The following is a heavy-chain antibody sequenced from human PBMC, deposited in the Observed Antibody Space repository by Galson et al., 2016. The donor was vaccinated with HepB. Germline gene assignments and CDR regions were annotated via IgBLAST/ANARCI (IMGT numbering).Heavy chain of an antibody. CDR1: GFIFSSYG. D-gene: IGHD5-18*01. Sequence: SLRLSCATSGFIFSSYGMHWVRQAPGKGLEWVAVIWNDGSKKYYADSVKGRFTISRDNSKNTLYLQMNSLRAEDTAVYYCAKGVEQLWSQKYYFDYWGQGTLVTVSS. CDR3: AKGVEQLWSQKYYFDY. V-gene: IGHV3-33*06. CDR2: IWNDGSKK. J-gene: IGHJ4*02.